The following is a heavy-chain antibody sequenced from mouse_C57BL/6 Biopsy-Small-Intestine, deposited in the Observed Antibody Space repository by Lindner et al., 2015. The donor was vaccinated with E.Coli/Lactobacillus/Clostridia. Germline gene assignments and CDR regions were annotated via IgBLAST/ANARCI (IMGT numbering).Heavy chain of an antibody. Sequence: VQLQESGAELMKPGASVKLSCTATGYTFTGYWIEWVKQRPGHGLEWIGEILPGSISANYNEKFKGKATFTADTSSNTACMQLSSLTTEDSAIYYCARRFYAMDSWGQGTSVTVSS. CDR1: GYTFTGYW. V-gene: IGHV1-9*01. CDR2: ILPGSISA. CDR3: ARRFYAMDS. J-gene: IGHJ4*01.